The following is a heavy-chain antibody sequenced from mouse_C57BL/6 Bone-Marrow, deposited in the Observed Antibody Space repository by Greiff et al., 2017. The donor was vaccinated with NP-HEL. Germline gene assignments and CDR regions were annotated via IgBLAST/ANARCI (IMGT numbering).Heavy chain of an antibody. CDR3: AIITTVVAPFDY. CDR2: IYPGDGDT. D-gene: IGHD1-1*01. CDR1: GYAFSSSW. Sequence: QVQLKQSGPELVKPGASVKISCKASGYAFSSSWMNWVKQRPGKGLEWIGRIYPGDGDTNYNGKFKGKATLTADKSSSTAYMQLISLTSEDSAVYFCAIITTVVAPFDYWGQGTTLTVSS. V-gene: IGHV1-82*01. J-gene: IGHJ2*01.